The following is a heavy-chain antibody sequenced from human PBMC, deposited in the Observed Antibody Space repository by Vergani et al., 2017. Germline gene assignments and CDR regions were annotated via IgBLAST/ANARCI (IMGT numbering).Heavy chain of an antibody. Sequence: QVQLVESGGGVVQPGRSLRLSCAASGFTFSIYAMHCVRQAPGKGLEWVAFISYDGSNKYYPDSVKGRFTISRDNSKNTLYLQMKSLRAEDTAVYYCARGAGGDYVSSFDYWGQGTLVTVSS. CDR3: ARGAGGDYVSSFDY. CDR1: GFTFSIYA. D-gene: IGHD4-17*01. J-gene: IGHJ4*02. V-gene: IGHV3-30-3*01. CDR2: ISYDGSNK.